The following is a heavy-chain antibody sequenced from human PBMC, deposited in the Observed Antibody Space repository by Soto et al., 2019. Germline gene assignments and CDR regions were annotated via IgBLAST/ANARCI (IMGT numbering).Heavy chain of an antibody. CDR1: GGVFSNYA. J-gene: IGHJ4*02. CDR3: ARGSNYLSTGYYFDN. CDR2: IVPVFGKP. V-gene: IGHV1-69*01. D-gene: IGHD3-9*01. Sequence: QVQLVQSGAEVKKAGSSVTVSCKASGGVFSNYAMTWVRQAPGQGLEWVGGIVPVFGKPEYAQKFQGRVTVTADESRQTGYMELTSLTSEDTAVYYCARGSNYLSTGYYFDNWGQGTLVTVSP.